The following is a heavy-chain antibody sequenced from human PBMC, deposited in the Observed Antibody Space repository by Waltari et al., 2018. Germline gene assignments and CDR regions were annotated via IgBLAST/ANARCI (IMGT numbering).Heavy chain of an antibody. CDR2: IWFDGSDK. CDR1: GFTFSNFG. CDR3: AKDAFGNTYLDF. Sequence: QVNLVESGGGVVQPGGSLRLSCATSGFTFSNFGMHWVRQAPGKGLGWVALIWFDGSDKFYADSGRGRFTIFRDNSARTLYLDMDSLRLDDTAMYYCAKDAFGNTYLDFWGQGTLVTVSS. V-gene: IGHV3-30*02. D-gene: IGHD2-2*02. J-gene: IGHJ4*02.